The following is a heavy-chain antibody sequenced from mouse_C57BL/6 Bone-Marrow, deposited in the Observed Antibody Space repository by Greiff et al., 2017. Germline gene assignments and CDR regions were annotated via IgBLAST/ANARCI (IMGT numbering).Heavy chain of an antibody. CDR1: GFTFSSYA. CDR2: ISDGGSYT. V-gene: IGHV5-4*01. CDR3: ARDNGDYCGSSPFAY. J-gene: IGHJ3*01. D-gene: IGHD1-1*01. Sequence: EVQVVESGGGLVKPGGSLKLSCAASGFTFSSYAMSWVRQTPEKRLEWVATISDGGSYTYYPDNVKGRFTISRDNAKNNLYLQMSHLKSEDTAMYYCARDNGDYCGSSPFAYWGQGNLVTVSA.